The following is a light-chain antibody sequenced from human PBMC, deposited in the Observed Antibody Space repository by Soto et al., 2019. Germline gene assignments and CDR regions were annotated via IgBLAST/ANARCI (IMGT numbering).Light chain of an antibody. Sequence: DIQLTQSPSTLSASIGDTVTITCRASLSISGWLAWYQQKPGKAPKLLIYDASSLESGVPSRFSGSGSGTEFTLTISSLQPDDFATYYCQQYNSYSWTFGQGTKVDI. CDR3: QQYNSYSWT. J-gene: IGKJ1*01. CDR1: LSISGW. V-gene: IGKV1-5*01. CDR2: DAS.